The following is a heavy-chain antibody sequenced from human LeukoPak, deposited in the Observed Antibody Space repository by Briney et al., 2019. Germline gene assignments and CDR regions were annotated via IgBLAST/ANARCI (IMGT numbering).Heavy chain of an antibody. Sequence: PGGTLRLSCAASGFIFRNYGMNWVRQAPGEGLEWLSCISPRGGGTYYADSVKGRFTISRDDSKNTLSLQMNCLRVEDTAVYYCGRDLAWGAFDYWGQGTLVTVSS. CDR3: GRDLAWGAFDY. CDR2: ISPRGGGT. D-gene: IGHD7-27*01. J-gene: IGHJ4*02. V-gene: IGHV3-23*01. CDR1: GFIFRNYG.